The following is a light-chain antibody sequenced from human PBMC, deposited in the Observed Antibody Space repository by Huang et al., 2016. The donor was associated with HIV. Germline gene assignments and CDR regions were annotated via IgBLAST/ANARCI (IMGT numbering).Light chain of an antibody. Sequence: DIVMTQTPLSLSVSPGQPASLSCKSSQSLLHSDGKNELHWYLQKAGQSPPLLISEVTNRFSGVPDKFTGTGSGTDFTLKISRVEAEDVGVYYCMQSIQLATFGQGTKVEIK. CDR3: MQSIQLAT. V-gene: IGKV2D-29*02. CDR1: QSLLHSDGKNE. J-gene: IGKJ1*01. CDR2: EVT.